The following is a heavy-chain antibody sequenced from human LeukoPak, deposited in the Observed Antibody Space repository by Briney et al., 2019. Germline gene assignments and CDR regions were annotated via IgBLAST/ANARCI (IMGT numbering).Heavy chain of an antibody. Sequence: ASVKVSCKASGYTFISYGISWVRPAPGQGLEWMGWISAYNGNTDYAQKLQGRVTMTTDTSTSTAYMELRSLRSDDTAVYYCARDKRHTYYYDSSDYFRWFDPWGQGTLVTVSS. CDR1: GYTFISYG. J-gene: IGHJ5*02. D-gene: IGHD3-22*01. CDR2: ISAYNGNT. V-gene: IGHV1-18*04. CDR3: ARDKRHTYYYDSSDYFRWFDP.